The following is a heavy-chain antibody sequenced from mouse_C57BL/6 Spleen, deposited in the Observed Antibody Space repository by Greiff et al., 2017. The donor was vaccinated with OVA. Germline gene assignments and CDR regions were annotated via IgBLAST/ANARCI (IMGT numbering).Heavy chain of an antibody. D-gene: IGHD1-1*01. CDR3: AKRDGSSPFAY. CDR2: IWGDGST. Sequence: QVQLKESGPGLVAPSQSLSITCTVSGFSLTSYGVSWVRQPPGKGLEWLGVIWGDGSTNYHSAFIYRLSISKDNAKSQVFLKLHSLQTDDTATYYCAKRDGSSPFAYWGQGTLVTVSA. V-gene: IGHV2-3*01. CDR1: GFSLTSYG. J-gene: IGHJ3*01.